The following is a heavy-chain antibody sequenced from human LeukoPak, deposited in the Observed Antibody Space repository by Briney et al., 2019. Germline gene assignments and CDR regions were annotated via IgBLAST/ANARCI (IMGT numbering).Heavy chain of an antibody. CDR1: GFTFNIYA. CDR2: IALDGSNK. V-gene: IGHV3-30*02. D-gene: IGHD2-8*01. J-gene: IGHJ4*02. Sequence: GGSLRLSCATSGFTFNIYAMHWVRQAPGKGLEWVAFIALDGSNKDYTDSVKGRFTISRDNSKNTLYLQMNSLRVEDTAVYYCAKDLIHEGIPSGYWGQGTLVTVSS. CDR3: AKDLIHEGIPSGY.